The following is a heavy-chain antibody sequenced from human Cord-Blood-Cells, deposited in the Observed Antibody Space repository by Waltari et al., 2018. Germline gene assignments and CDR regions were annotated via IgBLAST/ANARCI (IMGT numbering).Heavy chain of an antibody. V-gene: IGHV3-30*18. D-gene: IGHD1-26*01. Sequence: QVQLVESGGGVVQPGRSLRLSCAASGFTFSSYGMHWVRQAPGKGVECVAVISDDERNKYYAVSVTGRLPISRANSKNTLYLQMNSLRAEDTAVYYCAKEEVGGTGCFDYWGQGTLVTVSS. J-gene: IGHJ4*02. CDR1: GFTFSSYG. CDR3: AKEEVGGTGCFDY. CDR2: ISDDERNK.